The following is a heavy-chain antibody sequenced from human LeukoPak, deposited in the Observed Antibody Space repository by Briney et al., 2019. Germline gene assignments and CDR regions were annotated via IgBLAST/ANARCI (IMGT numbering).Heavy chain of an antibody. D-gene: IGHD3-16*01. CDR2: IRTRSNAYTT. V-gene: IGHV3-72*01. J-gene: IGHJ3*02. CDR3: TRDGGDSLYTAFDI. CDR1: GFTFSDYI. Sequence: GGSLRLSCAASGFTFSDYILDWVRQAPGKGLEWVARIRTRSNAYTTEYAASVRGRFIISRDDSKNSLYLHMSSLKTEDTAVYYCTRDGGDSLYTAFDIWGQGTMVTVS.